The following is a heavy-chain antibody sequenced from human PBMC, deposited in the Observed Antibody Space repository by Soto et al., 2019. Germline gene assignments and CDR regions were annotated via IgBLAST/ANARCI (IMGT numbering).Heavy chain of an antibody. CDR3: VTSFLAAAGTGDYYYGMDV. J-gene: IGHJ6*02. CDR1: GFTFDDYA. D-gene: IGHD6-13*01. V-gene: IGHV3-43D*04. Sequence: GGSLRLSCSASGFTFDDYAMHWVRQAPGKGLEWVSLISWDGGSTYYADSVKGRFTISRDNSKNSLYLQMNSLRAEDTALYFCVTSFLAAAGTGDYYYGMDVWGQGTTVTVSS. CDR2: ISWDGGST.